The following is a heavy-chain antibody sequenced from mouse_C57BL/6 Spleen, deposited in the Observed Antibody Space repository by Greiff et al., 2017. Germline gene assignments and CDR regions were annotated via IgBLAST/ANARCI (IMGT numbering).Heavy chain of an antibody. CDR2: IDPSDSYT. J-gene: IGHJ2*01. D-gene: IGHD1-2*01. CDR3: AREILRRDYLDY. Sequence: QVQLQQPGAELVMPGASVKLSCKASGYTFTSYWMHWVKQRPGQGLAWIGEIDPSDSYTNYNQKFKGKSTLTVDKSSSTAYMQLSSLTSEDSAVYYCAREILRRDYLDYWGQGTTLTVAS. CDR1: GYTFTSYW. V-gene: IGHV1-69*01.